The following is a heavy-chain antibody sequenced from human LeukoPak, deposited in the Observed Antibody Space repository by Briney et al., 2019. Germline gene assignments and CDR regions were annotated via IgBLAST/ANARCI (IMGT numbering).Heavy chain of an antibody. D-gene: IGHD3-16*02. Sequence: SGGSLRLSCAASGFTFSSYDMHWVRQATGKGLEWVSAIGTAGDTYYPGSVKGRFTISRENAKNSLYLQMNSLRAGDTAVYYCARGYILRDSPRPALYFDYWGQGTLVTVSS. V-gene: IGHV3-13*01. J-gene: IGHJ4*02. CDR1: GFTFSSYD. CDR2: IGTAGDT. CDR3: ARGYILRDSPRPALYFDY.